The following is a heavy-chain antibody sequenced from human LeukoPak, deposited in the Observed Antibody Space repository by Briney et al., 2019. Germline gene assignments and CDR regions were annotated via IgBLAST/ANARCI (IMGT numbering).Heavy chain of an antibody. Sequence: SETLSLTCAVSGGSFSGYYWSWIRQPPGKGLEWIGEINHSGSTNYNPSLMSRVTISVDTNKNQFSLKRSSVTAADTAVYYCGRGTITMVRGVRWFDPWGQGTLVTVSS. CDR2: INHSGST. CDR1: GGSFSGYY. CDR3: GRGTITMVRGVRWFDP. V-gene: IGHV4-34*01. J-gene: IGHJ5*02. D-gene: IGHD3-10*01.